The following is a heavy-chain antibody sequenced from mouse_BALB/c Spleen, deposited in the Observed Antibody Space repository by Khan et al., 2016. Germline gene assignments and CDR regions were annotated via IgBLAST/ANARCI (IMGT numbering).Heavy chain of an antibody. CDR2: ISDGGSYT. J-gene: IGHJ3*01. Sequence: EVELVESGGGLVKPGGSLKLSCAAAGFTFSDYYMYWVRQTPEKRLEWVATISDGGSYTYYPDSVKGRFTISRDNAKNNLYLQMSSLKSEDTAMXYYARGGLRGGAWFAYWGQGTLVTVSA. D-gene: IGHD2-4*01. V-gene: IGHV5-4*02. CDR3: ARGGLRGGAWFAY. CDR1: GFTFSDYY.